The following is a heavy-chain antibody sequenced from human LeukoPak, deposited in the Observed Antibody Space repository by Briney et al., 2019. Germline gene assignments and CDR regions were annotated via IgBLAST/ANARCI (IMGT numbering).Heavy chain of an antibody. J-gene: IGHJ6*02. CDR2: ISYDGSNK. CDR1: GFTFSSYA. D-gene: IGHD3-10*01. CDR3: ARDYDGRFGGGALDV. V-gene: IGHV3-30-3*01. Sequence: PGGSLRLSCAASGFTFSSYAMHWVRQAPGKGLEWVAVISYDGSNKYYADSVKGRFTISRDNSKNTLYLQMNSLRAEDTAVYYCARDYDGRFGGGALDVWGQGTTVTVSS.